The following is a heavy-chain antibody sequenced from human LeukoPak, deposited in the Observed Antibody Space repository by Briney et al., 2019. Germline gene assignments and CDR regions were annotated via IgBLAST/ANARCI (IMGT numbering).Heavy chain of an antibody. Sequence: PSETLSLTCTVSGGSISSYYWSWIRQPPGKGLEWIGYIYHSGSTNYNPSLKSRVTISVDTSKSQFSLNLSAVTAADTAVYYCARNQYTSGWYNLDYWGRGTLVTVSS. CDR2: IYHSGST. J-gene: IGHJ4*02. V-gene: IGHV4-59*01. CDR3: ARNQYTSGWYNLDY. D-gene: IGHD6-19*01. CDR1: GGSISSYY.